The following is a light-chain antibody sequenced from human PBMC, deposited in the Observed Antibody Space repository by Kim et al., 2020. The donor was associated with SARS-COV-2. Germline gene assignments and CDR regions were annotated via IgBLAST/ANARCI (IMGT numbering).Light chain of an antibody. CDR2: AAS. CDR1: QSISRF. Sequence: DIQMTQSPSSLSASVGDRVTITCRASQSISRFLNWYQLKPGKAPKVLIYAASSLQSGVPSRFSGSRSGTDFTLTISSLQPEDFATYYCQQSYSMPLTFGGGTKVDIK. CDR3: QQSYSMPLT. V-gene: IGKV1-39*01. J-gene: IGKJ4*01.